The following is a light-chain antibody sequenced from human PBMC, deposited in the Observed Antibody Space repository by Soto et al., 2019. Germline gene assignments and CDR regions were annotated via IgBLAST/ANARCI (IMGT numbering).Light chain of an antibody. J-gene: IGKJ1*01. CDR3: QEYFQWPPGM. CDR1: QSVYNN. Sequence: EIVMTQSPATLSVSPGERATLSCRASQSVYNNLAWYQQKPGQAPRLLIYGASTRATGIPARFSGSGSGTEFTLTISSLQSEDFAVYYCQEYFQWPPGMFGPGTKVDIK. CDR2: GAS. V-gene: IGKV3-15*01.